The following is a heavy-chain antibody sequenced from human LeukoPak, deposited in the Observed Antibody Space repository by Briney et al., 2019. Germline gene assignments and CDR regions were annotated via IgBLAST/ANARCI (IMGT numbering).Heavy chain of an antibody. D-gene: IGHD3-10*01. CDR3: ARDLNGSGSYYYYYYYGMDV. J-gene: IGHJ6*02. CDR2: IYHSGST. CDR1: GYSISSGYY. V-gene: IGHV4-38-2*02. Sequence: SETLSLTCTVSGYSISSGYYWGWIRQPPGKGLEWIGSIYHSGSTYYNPSLKSRVTISVDTSKNQFSLKLSSVTAADTAVYYCARDLNGSGSYYYYYYYGMDVWGQGTTVTVSS.